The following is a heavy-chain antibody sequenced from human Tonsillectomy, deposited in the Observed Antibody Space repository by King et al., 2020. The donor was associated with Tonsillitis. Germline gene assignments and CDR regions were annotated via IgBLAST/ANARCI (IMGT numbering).Heavy chain of an antibody. CDR3: ARQGNDYGDYVHFDY. Sequence: QLQESGPGLVKPSETLSLTCTVSGGSISSYYWSWIRQPPGKGLEWIGYIYYSGSTNYNPSLKSRVTISVDTSKNQFSLKLSSVTAADPAVYYCARQGNDYGDYVHFDYWGQGTLVTVSS. V-gene: IGHV4-59*08. CDR1: GGSISSYY. J-gene: IGHJ4*02. CDR2: IYYSGST. D-gene: IGHD4-17*01.